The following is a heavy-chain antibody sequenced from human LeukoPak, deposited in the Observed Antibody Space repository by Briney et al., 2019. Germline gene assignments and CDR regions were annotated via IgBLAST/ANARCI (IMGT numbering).Heavy chain of an antibody. CDR3: ARDLRLGAKFSGPH. J-gene: IGHJ4*02. V-gene: IGHV3-48*03. CDR2: ISSSGSTI. CDR1: GFTFSSYE. Sequence: PGGSLRLSCAASGFTFSSYEMNWVRQAPGKGLEWVSYISSSGSTIYYADSVKGRFTISRDNAKNSLYLQMNSLRAEDTAVYYCARDLRLGAKFSGPHWGQGTLVTVSS. D-gene: IGHD3-16*01.